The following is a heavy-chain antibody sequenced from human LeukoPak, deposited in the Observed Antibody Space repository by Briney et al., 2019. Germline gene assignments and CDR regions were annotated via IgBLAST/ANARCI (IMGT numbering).Heavy chain of an antibody. CDR1: GGSISSYY. CDR3: ARATRYGSSWYRHYYYYMDV. V-gene: IGHV4-4*07. Sequence: SETLSLTCTVAGGSISSYYWRWIRQPAGKRLEWIGRIYTRGSTNYNPSLKSRVTMSVDTSNNQFSLKLSSVTAADTAVYYCARATRYGSSWYRHYYYYMDVWGKGTTVTVSS. D-gene: IGHD6-13*01. J-gene: IGHJ6*03. CDR2: IYTRGST.